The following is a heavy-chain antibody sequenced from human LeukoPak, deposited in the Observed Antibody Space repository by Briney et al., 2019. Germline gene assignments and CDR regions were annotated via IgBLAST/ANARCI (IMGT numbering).Heavy chain of an antibody. CDR1: GFTFSSYA. V-gene: IGHV3-23*01. CDR3: VKTPLSGYSSGWYYFDY. D-gene: IGHD6-19*01. CDR2: ISGSGGST. Sequence: SGGSLRLSCAASGFTFSSYAMSWVRQAPGKGLEWVSAISGSGGSTYYADSVKGRFTISRDNSKNTLYLQMNSLRAEDTAVYYCVKTPLSGYSSGWYYFDYWGQGTLVTVSS. J-gene: IGHJ4*02.